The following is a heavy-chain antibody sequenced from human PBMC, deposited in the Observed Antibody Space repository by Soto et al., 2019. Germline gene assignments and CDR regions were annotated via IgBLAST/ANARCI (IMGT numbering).Heavy chain of an antibody. J-gene: IGHJ4*02. D-gene: IGHD1-26*01. CDR1: GFTFSTFS. V-gene: IGHV3-48*02. CDR2: IGGSGGSI. Sequence: GGSLRLSCAASGFTFSTFSMNWVRQAPGKGLEWLSYIGGSGGSISYADSVKGRFTISRDNGKNTLYLQMSSLRDEDTAVYYCARDLAWAFDSWGQGALVTVSS. CDR3: ARDLAWAFDS.